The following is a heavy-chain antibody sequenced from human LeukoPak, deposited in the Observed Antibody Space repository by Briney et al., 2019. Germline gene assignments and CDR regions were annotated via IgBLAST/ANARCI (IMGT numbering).Heavy chain of an antibody. V-gene: IGHV1-18*01. D-gene: IGHD2-15*01. CDR3: AREYCSGGSCYGDSSFDY. J-gene: IGHJ4*02. CDR1: GYTFTSYG. Sequence: ASVKVSCKASGYTFTSYGISWVRQAPGQGLEWMGWISAYNGNTNYAQKLQGRVTMTTGTSTSTAYMELRSLRSDDTAVYYCAREYCSGGSCYGDSSFDYWGQGTLVTVSS. CDR2: ISAYNGNT.